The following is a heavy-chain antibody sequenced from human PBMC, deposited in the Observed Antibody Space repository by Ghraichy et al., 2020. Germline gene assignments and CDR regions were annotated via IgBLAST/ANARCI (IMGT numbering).Heavy chain of an antibody. Sequence: SVKVSCKASGGTFSTHAISWVRQAPGQGLEWMGGIIPFFGLANYAQKFQGRVTITADKSTSTGYMELGSLRSEDTAVYYCAVLRDSSGYYLPLGHWGQGTLVAVSS. CDR1: GGTFSTHA. V-gene: IGHV1-69*10. D-gene: IGHD3-3*01. CDR2: IIPFFGLA. J-gene: IGHJ4*02. CDR3: AVLRDSSGYYLPLGH.